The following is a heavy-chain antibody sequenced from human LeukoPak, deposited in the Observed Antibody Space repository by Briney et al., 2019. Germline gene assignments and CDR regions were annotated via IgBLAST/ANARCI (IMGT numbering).Heavy chain of an antibody. J-gene: IGHJ4*02. V-gene: IGHV3-48*03. CDR3: VRGYTPDY. CDR2: ISETGSTI. CDR1: GFIFSDLE. Sequence: AGGSLRLSCVASGFIFSDLEMHWVRPAPGQGLEWISFISETGSTIYYADSVTGRFTISRANAKNSLYLQMDSLRDEDTALDYCVRGYTPDYWGQGALVTVSS. D-gene: IGHD5-18*01.